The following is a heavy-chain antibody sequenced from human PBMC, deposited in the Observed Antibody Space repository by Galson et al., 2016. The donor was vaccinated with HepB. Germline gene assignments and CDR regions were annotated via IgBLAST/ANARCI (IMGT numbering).Heavy chain of an antibody. D-gene: IGHD3-22*01. CDR1: GFTFSKYS. V-gene: IGHV3-21*01. CDR2: ISLSSSYI. Sequence: SLRLSCAASGFTFSKYSMNWVRQAPGMRLEWVSSISLSSSYIYYADSVQGRFTISRDNAKNSLYLQMNSLRAEDTAGYYCVRDKEDSSGYFGYGGQGTLVTVAS. CDR3: VRDKEDSSGYFGY. J-gene: IGHJ4*02.